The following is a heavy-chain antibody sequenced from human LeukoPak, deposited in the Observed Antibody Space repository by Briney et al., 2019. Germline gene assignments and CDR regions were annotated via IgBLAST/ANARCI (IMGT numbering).Heavy chain of an antibody. CDR1: GFNFSSYG. CDR2: ISSDASNK. Sequence: GGSLRLSCAASGFNFSSYGMHWVRQAPGKGLEWLAVISSDASNKYFADSVKGRFTISRDTSKNTLYLQMNSLTAEDTAVYYCARSGIAAAGQRGYFDNWGQGALVTVSS. J-gene: IGHJ4*02. D-gene: IGHD6-13*01. CDR3: ARSGIAAAGQRGYFDN. V-gene: IGHV3-30*03.